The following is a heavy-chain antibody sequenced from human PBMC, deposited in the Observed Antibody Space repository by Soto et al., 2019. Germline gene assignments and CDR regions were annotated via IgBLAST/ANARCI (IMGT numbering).Heavy chain of an antibody. V-gene: IGHV4-39*01. CDR1: GASISGSYYY. Sequence: LSLTCAVSGASISGSYYYWAWLRQSPGKGPEWIGSVFYTGFTSYNPSLESRVSVSVDTSKSQFSLKLSAVTAADTAVYYCATSQKGYSCNYCGHWRRRALVTVAS. CDR3: ATSQKGYSCNYCGH. D-gene: IGHD5-12*01. J-gene: IGHJ4*02. CDR2: VFYTGFT.